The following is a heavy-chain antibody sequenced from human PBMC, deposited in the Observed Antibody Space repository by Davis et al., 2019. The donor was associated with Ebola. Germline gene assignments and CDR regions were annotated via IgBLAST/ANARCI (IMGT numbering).Heavy chain of an antibody. Sequence: ASVKVSCKASGYTFTNYYMHWVRQAPGQGLEWMGIINPSGGSTSYAQKFQGRVTMTRDTSTSTVYMELSSLRSEDTAVYYCASPGYSYGSALDYWGQGTLVTVSS. CDR1: GYTFTNYY. V-gene: IGHV1-46*03. J-gene: IGHJ4*02. CDR3: ASPGYSYGSALDY. D-gene: IGHD5-18*01. CDR2: INPSGGST.